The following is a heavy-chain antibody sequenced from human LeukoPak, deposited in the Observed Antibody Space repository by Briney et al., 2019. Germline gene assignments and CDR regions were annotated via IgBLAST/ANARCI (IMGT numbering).Heavy chain of an antibody. D-gene: IGHD4-17*01. J-gene: IGHJ6*02. Sequence: GGSLRLSCAASGFTFSHYAIHWVRQAPGKGLEWVAVISYDGSTKYYADSVKARFTISRDNSKNTLCLQMNSLRPDDTAVYYCAREIFDGDYNYYYGMDVWGQGTTVTVSS. V-gene: IGHV3-30-3*01. CDR2: ISYDGSTK. CDR3: AREIFDGDYNYYYGMDV. CDR1: GFTFSHYA.